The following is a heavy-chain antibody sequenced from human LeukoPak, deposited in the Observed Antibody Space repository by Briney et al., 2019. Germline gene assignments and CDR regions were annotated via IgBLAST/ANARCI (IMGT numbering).Heavy chain of an antibody. J-gene: IGHJ4*02. CDR1: GGTFSSYG. CDR3: ARSRRAGYNVYYFDF. D-gene: IGHD5-24*01. CDR2: IIPIFRTP. V-gene: IGHV1-69*05. Sequence: ASVKVSCKASGGTFSSYGISWVRQAPGQGLEWMGGIIPIFRTPNYAPNFRGRVTITTDESSTTVYMELSSLRSDDTAVYYCARSRRAGYNVYYFDFWGQGTLLTVSS.